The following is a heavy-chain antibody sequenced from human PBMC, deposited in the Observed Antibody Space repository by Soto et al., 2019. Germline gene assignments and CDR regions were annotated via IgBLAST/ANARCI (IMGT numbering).Heavy chain of an antibody. CDR1: GGSISSYY. Sequence: SETLSLTCTVSGGSISSYYWGWIRQPPGKGLEWIGSIYYSGSTYYNPSLKSRVTISVDTSKNQFSLKLSSVTTADTAVYYCARHQSGIADAMDLWGQGTTVTVSS. CDR3: ARHQSGIADAMDL. J-gene: IGHJ6*02. CDR2: IYYSGST. V-gene: IGHV4-39*01. D-gene: IGHD6-13*01.